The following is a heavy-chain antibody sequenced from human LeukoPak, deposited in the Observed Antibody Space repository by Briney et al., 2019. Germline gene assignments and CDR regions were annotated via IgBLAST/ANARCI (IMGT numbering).Heavy chain of an antibody. CDR1: GFTFSSYG. CDR2: ISYDGSNK. J-gene: IGHJ5*02. V-gene: IGHV3-30*18. Sequence: PGGSLRLSRAASGFTFSSYGMHWVRQAPGKGLEWVAVISYDGSNKYYADSVKGRFTISRDNSKNTLYLQMNSLRAEDTAVYYCAKEAYDSSGYYWGFDPWGQGTLVTVSS. D-gene: IGHD3-22*01. CDR3: AKEAYDSSGYYWGFDP.